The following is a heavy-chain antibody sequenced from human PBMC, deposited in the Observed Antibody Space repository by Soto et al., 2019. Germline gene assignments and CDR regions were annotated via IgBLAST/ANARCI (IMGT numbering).Heavy chain of an antibody. D-gene: IGHD3-22*01. CDR2: IYQSGST. J-gene: IGHJ3*02. V-gene: IGHV4-30-2*01. CDR1: GGSLSSSAYS. Sequence: QLHLQESGSGLVKPSQTLSLTCAVSGGSLSSSAYSWSWIRQPPGKGLEWIGFIYQSGSTYYNPYLMRLVTMSRDRPKNQFSLKLSSLTAADTAVYYCARELLFYDSDGFSWDDAFDIWGQGTMVTVSS. CDR3: ARELLFYDSDGFSWDDAFDI.